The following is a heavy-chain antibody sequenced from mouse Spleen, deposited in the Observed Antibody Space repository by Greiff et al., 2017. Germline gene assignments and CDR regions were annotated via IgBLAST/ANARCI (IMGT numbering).Heavy chain of an antibody. Sequence: QVQLQQPGAELVKPGASVKLSCKASGYTFTSYWMHWVKQRPGQGLEWIGYINPSSGYTKYNQKFKDKATLTADKSSSTAYMQLSSLTYEDSAVYYCARRELRYAMYYWGQGTSVTVSS. D-gene: IGHD1-1*01. CDR2: INPSSGYT. V-gene: IGHV1-7*01. CDR3: ARRELRYAMYY. J-gene: IGHJ4*01. CDR1: GYTFTSYW.